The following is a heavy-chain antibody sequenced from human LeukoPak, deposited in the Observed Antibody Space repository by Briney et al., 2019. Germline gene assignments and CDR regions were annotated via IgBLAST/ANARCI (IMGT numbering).Heavy chain of an antibody. Sequence: PGGSLRLSCAASGFTFSSYGMHWVRQAPGKGLEWVAVISYDGSNKYYADSVKGRFTISRDNSKNTLYLQMNSLRAEDTAVYYCAKDEEWLRYYFDYWAREPWSPSPQ. CDR1: GFTFSSYG. CDR2: ISYDGSNK. V-gene: IGHV3-30*18. J-gene: IGHJ4*02. D-gene: IGHD5-12*01. CDR3: AKDEEWLRYYFDY.